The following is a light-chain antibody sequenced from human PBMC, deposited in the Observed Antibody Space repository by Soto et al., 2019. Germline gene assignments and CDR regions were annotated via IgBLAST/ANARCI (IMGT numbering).Light chain of an antibody. V-gene: IGLV2-11*01. CDR3: CSYAGSYHVV. J-gene: IGLJ2*01. CDR1: SSDVGGYNY. Sequence: QSALTQPRSVSRSPGQSVTISCTGTSSDVGGYNYVSWYQQHPGKAPKLMIYDVSKRPSGVPDRFSGSKSGNTASLTISGLQAEDEADYYCCSYAGSYHVVFGGGTKVTV. CDR2: DVS.